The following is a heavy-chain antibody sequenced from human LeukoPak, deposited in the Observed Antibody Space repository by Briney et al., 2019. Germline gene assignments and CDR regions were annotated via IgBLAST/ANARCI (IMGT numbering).Heavy chain of an antibody. V-gene: IGHV3-7*01. CDR2: IIPDGSAE. Sequence: PGGSLRLSCAASGFTVSSNYMSWVRQAPGKGLEWMANIIPDGSAEFYLDSVKGRFTISRDNAKSSLYLQMNNLRVEDTAVYYCARDYNWGWGPWGQGTLVTVSS. D-gene: IGHD7-27*01. J-gene: IGHJ5*02. CDR1: GFTVSSNY. CDR3: ARDYNWGWGP.